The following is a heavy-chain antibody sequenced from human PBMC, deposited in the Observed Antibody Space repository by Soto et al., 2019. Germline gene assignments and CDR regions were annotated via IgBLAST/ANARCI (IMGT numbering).Heavy chain of an antibody. CDR3: AKDVTKSPHNYDGSGYYTDGMDA. Sequence: GSLRLSCPPYGVTFSKYDRMWVRQAPGKGPECVTRISSSGGSPYYADSVKGRFTISRYNSKHTLYLQMNSLRAEDTAVYYCAKDVTKSPHNYDGSGYYTDGMDAWGRGTTVTVSS. V-gene: IGHV3-23*01. CDR2: ISSSGGSP. J-gene: IGHJ6*02. D-gene: IGHD3-22*01. CDR1: GVTFSKYD.